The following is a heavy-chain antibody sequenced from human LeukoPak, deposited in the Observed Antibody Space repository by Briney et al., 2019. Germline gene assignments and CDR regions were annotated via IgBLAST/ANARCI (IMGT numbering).Heavy chain of an antibody. D-gene: IGHD6-13*01. CDR3: AKGKEYSSSWTLDY. J-gene: IGHJ4*02. V-gene: IGHV3-23*01. CDR2: ISGSGGST. Sequence: GGSLRLSCAASGFTFSSYAMSWVRQAPGKGLEWVSAISGSGGSTYYADSVKGRFTISRDNSKNTLYLQMNSLRAEDTAVYYCAKGKEYSSSWTLDYWGQGTLVTVSS. CDR1: GFTFSSYA.